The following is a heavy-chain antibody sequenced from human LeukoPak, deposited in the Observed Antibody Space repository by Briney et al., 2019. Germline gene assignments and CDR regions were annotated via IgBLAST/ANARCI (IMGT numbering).Heavy chain of an antibody. V-gene: IGHV3-48*01. CDR3: ANGLLLFES. J-gene: IGHJ4*02. CDR2: ISTSSTI. CDR1: GFTFNRYS. D-gene: IGHD2-15*01. Sequence: PGGSLRLSCAASGFTFNRYSMNWVRQAPGRGLEWVSYISTSSTIYYADSVKGRFTISRDNAKNSLFLQMNSLRVEDTAVYYCANGLLLFESWRQGTLVTVSS.